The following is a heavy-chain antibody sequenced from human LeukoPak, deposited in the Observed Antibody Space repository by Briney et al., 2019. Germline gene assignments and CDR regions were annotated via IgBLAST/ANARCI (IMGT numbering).Heavy chain of an antibody. D-gene: IGHD6-19*01. CDR1: GYTFTSYG. CDR3: ARVPVGGSGWYELSH. CDR2: ISAYNGNT. Sequence: ASVKVSCKASGYTFTSYGISWVRQAPGQGLEWMGWISAYNGNTNYAQMPQGRVTMTTDTSTSTAYMELRSLRSDDTAVYYCARVPVGGSGWYELSHWGQGTLVTASS. V-gene: IGHV1-18*01. J-gene: IGHJ4*02.